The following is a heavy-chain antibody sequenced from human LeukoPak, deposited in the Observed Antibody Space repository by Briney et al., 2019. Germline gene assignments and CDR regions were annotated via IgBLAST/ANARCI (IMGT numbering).Heavy chain of an antibody. D-gene: IGHD2-8*01. CDR1: GGSISSYY. CDR3: ARSLAYAMGLF. J-gene: IGHJ4*02. Sequence: AETLCLTCTVSGGSISSYYWSWIRQPPGKGLEWIGYISYRGSTDYNPSLRGRVTISLDTSRNQFSLNLYSVTAADTAVYYCARSLAYAMGLFWGQGTLVTVSS. V-gene: IGHV4-59*08. CDR2: ISYRGST.